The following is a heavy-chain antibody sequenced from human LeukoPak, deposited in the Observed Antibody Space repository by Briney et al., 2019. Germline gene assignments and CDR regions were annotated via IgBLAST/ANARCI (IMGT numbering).Heavy chain of an antibody. CDR1: GYTFASYY. J-gene: IGHJ4*02. CDR2: INPIGAIT. CDR3: ARQQGLQNLNFDY. Sequence: ASVKVSCKASGYTFASYYIHWVRQAPGQGLEWMGIINPIGAITDYAQKFQGRVTMTRDTSTSTVYMELSSLRSEDTAVYYCARQQGLQNLNFDYWGQGTLVTVSS. V-gene: IGHV1-46*01. D-gene: IGHD4-11*01.